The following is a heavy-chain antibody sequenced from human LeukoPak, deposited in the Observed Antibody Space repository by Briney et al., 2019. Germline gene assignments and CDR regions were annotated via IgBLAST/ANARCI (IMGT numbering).Heavy chain of an antibody. J-gene: IGHJ6*02. CDR2: ISGRGDNT. V-gene: IGHV3-23*01. D-gene: IGHD3-22*01. Sequence: GGSLRLSCAASGFTFSSYAMSWVRQAPGKGLEWVSGISGRGDNTSYADSVKGRFTIFRDNSKNMLYLQMNSLRAEDTALYYCASQKANFYDSSGDVWGQGTTVTVSS. CDR3: ASQKANFYDSSGDV. CDR1: GFTFSSYA.